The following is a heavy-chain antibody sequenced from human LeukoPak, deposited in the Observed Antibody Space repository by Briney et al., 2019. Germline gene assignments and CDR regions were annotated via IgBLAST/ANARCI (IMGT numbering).Heavy chain of an antibody. V-gene: IGHV1-18*01. CDR3: ARKRGVGVDTNAFDM. J-gene: IGHJ3*02. D-gene: IGHD3-3*01. CDR2: ISAYNGNT. CDR1: GYTFSSYG. Sequence: ASVKVSCKASGYTFSSYGISWVRQAPGQGLELVGWISAYNGNTNYAQKLQGRVTMTTDTSTSTAYMELRSLGSDDTAVYYCARKRGVGVDTNAFDMWGQGTMVTVSS.